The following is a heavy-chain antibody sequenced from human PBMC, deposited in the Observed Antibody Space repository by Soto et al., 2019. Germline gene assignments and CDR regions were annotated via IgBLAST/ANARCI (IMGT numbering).Heavy chain of an antibody. V-gene: IGHV3-33*01. Sequence: GGSMRLSCAASGFTFSSYGMHWVRQAPGKGLEWVAVIWYDGSNKYYADSVKGRFTISRDNSKNTLYLQMDSLRAEDTAVYYCARDRNYDFWSGYYASMDVWGQGTTVTVSS. CDR3: ARDRNYDFWSGYYASMDV. J-gene: IGHJ6*02. D-gene: IGHD3-3*01. CDR2: IWYDGSNK. CDR1: GFTFSSYG.